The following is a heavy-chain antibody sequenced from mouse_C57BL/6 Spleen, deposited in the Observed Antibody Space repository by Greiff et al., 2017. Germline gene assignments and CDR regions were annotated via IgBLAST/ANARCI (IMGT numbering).Heavy chain of an antibody. J-gene: IGHJ4*01. CDR2: IDPSDSYT. CDR3: ARGYDLYAMDY. D-gene: IGHD2-3*01. CDR1: GYTFTSYW. Sequence: QVQLQQPGAELVMPGASVKLSCKASGYTFTSYWMHWVKQRPGQGLEWIGEIDPSDSYTNYNQKFKGKSTLTVDKSSSTAYMQLSSLTSEDSAVYYCARGYDLYAMDYWGQGTSGTVAS. V-gene: IGHV1-69*01.